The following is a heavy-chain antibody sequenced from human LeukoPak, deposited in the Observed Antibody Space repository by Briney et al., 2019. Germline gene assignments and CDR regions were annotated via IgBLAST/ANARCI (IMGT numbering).Heavy chain of an antibody. J-gene: IGHJ4*02. CDR3: AIRGYSGYDSADY. CDR2: ISGSGGST. Sequence: GGSLRLSCAASGFTFSSYAMSWVRQAPGKGLEWVSAISGSGGSTYYADSVKGRFTISRDNSKNTLYLQMNSLRAEDTAVYYCAIRGYSGYDSADYWGQGTLVTVSS. D-gene: IGHD5-12*01. V-gene: IGHV3-23*01. CDR1: GFTFSSYA.